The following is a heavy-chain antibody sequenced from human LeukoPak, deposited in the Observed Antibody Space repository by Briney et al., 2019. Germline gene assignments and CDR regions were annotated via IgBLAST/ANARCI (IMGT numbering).Heavy chain of an antibody. CDR2: IKQDGSEK. J-gene: IGHJ1*01. CDR1: GFTFSSYS. V-gene: IGHV3-7*01. CDR3: AREEPYYYDSSGYLHS. Sequence: GGSLRLSCTASGFTFSSYSMSWVRQAPGKGLEWVANIKQDGSEKYCVDSVKGRFTISRDNAKNSLYMQMNSLRAEDTAVYYCAREEPYYYDSSGYLHSWGQGTLVTVSS. D-gene: IGHD3-22*01.